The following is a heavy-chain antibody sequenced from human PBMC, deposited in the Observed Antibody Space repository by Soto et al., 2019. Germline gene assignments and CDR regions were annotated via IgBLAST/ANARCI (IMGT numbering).Heavy chain of an antibody. V-gene: IGHV5-10-1*01. D-gene: IGHD4-17*01. CDR3: ARLGLRDYYYGMDV. CDR1: GYSFTTHW. J-gene: IGHJ6*02. Sequence: PGESLKISCQGSGYSFTTHWITWVRQMPGKGLEWMGRIDPSDSYTNYSPSFQGHVTISADKSISTAYLQWSSLKASDTAMYYCARLGLRDYYYGMDVWGQGTTVTVSS. CDR2: IDPSDSYT.